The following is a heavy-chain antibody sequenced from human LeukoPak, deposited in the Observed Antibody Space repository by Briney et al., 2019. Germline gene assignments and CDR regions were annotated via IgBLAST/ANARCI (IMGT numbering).Heavy chain of an antibody. V-gene: IGHV3-15*01. J-gene: IGHJ4*02. CDR3: TTGIMITFGGAEIDY. Sequence: GGSLRLSCAASGFTFSNAWMSWVRQAPGKGLEWVGRIKSKTDGGTTDYAAPVKGRFTISRDDSKNTLYLQMNSLKTEDTAVYYCTTGIMITFGGAEIDYWGQGTLVTVSS. CDR1: GFTFSNAW. CDR2: IKSKTDGGTT. D-gene: IGHD3-16*01.